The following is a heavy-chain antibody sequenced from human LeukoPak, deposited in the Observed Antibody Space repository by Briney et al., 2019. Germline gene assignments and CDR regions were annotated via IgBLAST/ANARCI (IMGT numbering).Heavy chain of an antibody. Sequence: TGGSLRLSCAASGFTFNNYAMNWVRQAPGKGLEWVSSISGGGETTYYADSAKGRFTIPRDNSQNTLYLQMNSLRAEDTAVYYCARDYADYVGYFFFDYWGQGTLVTVSS. CDR1: GFTFNNYA. CDR2: ISGGGETT. J-gene: IGHJ4*02. D-gene: IGHD4-17*01. V-gene: IGHV3-23*01. CDR3: ARDYADYVGYFFFDY.